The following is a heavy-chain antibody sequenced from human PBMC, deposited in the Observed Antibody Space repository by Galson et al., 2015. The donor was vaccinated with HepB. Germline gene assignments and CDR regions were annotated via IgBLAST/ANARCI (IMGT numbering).Heavy chain of an antibody. CDR3: ARSGEYVYATRDDYDI. J-gene: IGHJ3*02. D-gene: IGHD2/OR15-2a*01. CDR2: ISYSGST. Sequence: SETLSLTCIVSGGSISGYYWNWIRQPPGKGLEWMGYISYSGSTHYNPSLKSRVAMSIDRSKNQFSLKVNSATAADTAMYFCARSGEYVYATRDDYDIWGQGTMVIVSS. V-gene: IGHV4-59*01. CDR1: GGSISGYY.